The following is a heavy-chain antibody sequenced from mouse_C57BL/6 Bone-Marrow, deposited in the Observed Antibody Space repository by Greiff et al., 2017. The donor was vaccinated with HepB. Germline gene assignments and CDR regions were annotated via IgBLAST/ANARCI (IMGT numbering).Heavy chain of an antibody. V-gene: IGHV14-4*01. CDR3: TTGLPYYFDY. D-gene: IGHD3-1*01. CDR1: GFNIKDDY. Sequence: EVQLQQSGAELVRPGASIKLSCTASGFNIKDDYMHWVKQRPEQGLEWIGWIDPENGDTEYASKFQGKATITADTSSNTAYLQLSSLTSEDTAVYDCTTGLPYYFDYWGQGTTLTVSS. CDR2: IDPENGDT. J-gene: IGHJ2*01.